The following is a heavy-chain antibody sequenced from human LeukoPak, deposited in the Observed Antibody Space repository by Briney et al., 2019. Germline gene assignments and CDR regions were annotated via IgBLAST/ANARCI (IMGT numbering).Heavy chain of an antibody. J-gene: IGHJ6*03. V-gene: IGHV3-21*01. CDR1: GFTVSSNY. CDR2: ISSSSSYI. CDR3: ARAPSKYDFWSGYHYYYMDV. Sequence: PGGSLRLSCAASGFTVSSNYMNWVRQAPGKGLEWVSSISSSSSYIYYADSVKGRFTISRDNAKNSLYLQMNSLRAEDTAVYYCARAPSKYDFWSGYHYYYMDVWGKGTTVTVSS. D-gene: IGHD3-3*01.